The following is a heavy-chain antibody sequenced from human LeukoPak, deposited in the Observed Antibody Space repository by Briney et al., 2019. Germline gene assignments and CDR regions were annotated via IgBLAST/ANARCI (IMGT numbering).Heavy chain of an antibody. D-gene: IGHD2-15*01. CDR2: ISGSGDAT. Sequence: GGSLRFSCAASGFTFSNYAMSWVRQAPGKGLEWVSGISGSGDATWYADSVKGRFTTSRDSSKNTVSLQMNSLRPEDTAVYYCAKCSGGSCYASGAFDYWGQGTLVTVSS. CDR3: AKCSGGSCYASGAFDY. J-gene: IGHJ4*02. V-gene: IGHV3-23*01. CDR1: GFTFSNYA.